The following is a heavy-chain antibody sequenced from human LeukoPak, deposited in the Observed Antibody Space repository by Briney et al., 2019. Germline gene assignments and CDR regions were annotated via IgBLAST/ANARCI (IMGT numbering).Heavy chain of an antibody. CDR1: GYSISSAYY. CDR3: ARARITIFGVVTDWFDP. Sequence: SETLSLTCSVSGYSISSAYYWGWIRQPPGKGLEWIGTMYHSGSTNYNPSLKSRVTISVDTSKNQFSLKLSSVTAADTAVYYCARARITIFGVVTDWFDPWGQGTLVTVSS. V-gene: IGHV4-38-2*02. D-gene: IGHD3-3*01. CDR2: MYHSGST. J-gene: IGHJ5*02.